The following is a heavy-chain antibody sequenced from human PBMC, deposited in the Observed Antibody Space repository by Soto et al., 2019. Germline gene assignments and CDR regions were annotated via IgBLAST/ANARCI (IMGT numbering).Heavy chain of an antibody. J-gene: IGHJ4*02. D-gene: IGHD4-17*01. Sequence: PGGSLRLSCAASGFTFSGYAMSWVRQSPGKGLEWVSAISGSGGSTYYADSVKGRFTISRDNSKNTLYLQMNSLRAEDTAVYYCAKSPNDYGDSNFDYWGQGTLVTVS. V-gene: IGHV3-23*01. CDR1: GFTFSGYA. CDR3: AKSPNDYGDSNFDY. CDR2: ISGSGGST.